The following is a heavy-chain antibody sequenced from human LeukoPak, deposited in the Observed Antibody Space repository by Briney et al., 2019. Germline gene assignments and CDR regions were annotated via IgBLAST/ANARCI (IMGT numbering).Heavy chain of an antibody. Sequence: GASVKVSCKASGGTFSSYAISWVRQAPGQGLEWMGGIIPIFGTAHYAQKFQGRVTITKDESTSTAYMELSSLRSEDTAVYYCARDSVADIVVVPAANAWNYGAFDIWGQGTMVTVSS. J-gene: IGHJ3*02. V-gene: IGHV1-69*05. D-gene: IGHD2-2*01. CDR2: IIPIFGTA. CDR1: GGTFSSYA. CDR3: ARDSVADIVVVPAANAWNYGAFDI.